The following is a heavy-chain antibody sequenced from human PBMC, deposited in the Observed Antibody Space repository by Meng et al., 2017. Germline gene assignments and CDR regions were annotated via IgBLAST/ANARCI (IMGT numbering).Heavy chain of an antibody. D-gene: IGHD3-10*01. CDR1: GGSFSGYY. CDR3: ARGRLRAYGSGSPEDY. Sequence: QGQPQQWGGGLLKPSEPLSLTCAVSGGSFSGYYWSWIRQPPGKGLEWIGEINHSGSTNYNPSLKSRVTISVDTSKNQFSLKLSSVTAADTAVYYCARGRLRAYGSGSPEDYWGQGTLVTVSS. J-gene: IGHJ4*02. V-gene: IGHV4-34*01. CDR2: INHSGST.